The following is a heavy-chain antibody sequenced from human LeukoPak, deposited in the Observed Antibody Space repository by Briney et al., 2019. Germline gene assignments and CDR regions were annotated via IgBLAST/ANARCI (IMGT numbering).Heavy chain of an antibody. Sequence: SETLSLTCTVSGSSISNYYWSWIRQPPGKGLEWIGYISYSGSTNYNSSLKSRVTISVDTSKNQFSLRLSSVTAADTAVYYCARDLSGGSGYFDYWGQGTLVTVSS. D-gene: IGHD2-15*01. J-gene: IGHJ4*02. V-gene: IGHV4-59*12. CDR1: GSSISNYY. CDR3: ARDLSGGSGYFDY. CDR2: ISYSGST.